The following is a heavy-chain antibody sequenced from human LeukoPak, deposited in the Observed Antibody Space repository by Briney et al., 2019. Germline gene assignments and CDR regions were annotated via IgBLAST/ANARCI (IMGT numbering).Heavy chain of an antibody. D-gene: IGHD3-22*01. J-gene: IGHJ4*02. CDR1: GFTFSGYG. V-gene: IGHV3-33*08. Sequence: PGGSLRLSCAASGFTFSGYGMHWVRQAPGKGLEWVAVIWYDGSNKYYADSVKGRFTISRDNSKNTLYLQMNSLRAEDTAVYYCARVDYDSSGYRLFDYWGQGTLVTVSS. CDR3: ARVDYDSSGYRLFDY. CDR2: IWYDGSNK.